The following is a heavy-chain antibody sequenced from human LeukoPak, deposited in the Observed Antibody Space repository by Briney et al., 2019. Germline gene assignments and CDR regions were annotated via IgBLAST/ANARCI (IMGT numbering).Heavy chain of an antibody. J-gene: IGHJ4*02. D-gene: IGHD3-10*01. Sequence: PGGSVRVSCAASGYTFSSYAMRWVRQAPGKGLEWVGGISGSGGSTDYADSVKGRFTISRDNSKNTLYLQMNSLRAEDTAVYYCAKVAITMVRGVISPIDYWGQGTLVTVSS. CDR1: GYTFSSYA. CDR3: AKVAITMVRGVISPIDY. V-gene: IGHV3-23*01. CDR2: ISGSGGST.